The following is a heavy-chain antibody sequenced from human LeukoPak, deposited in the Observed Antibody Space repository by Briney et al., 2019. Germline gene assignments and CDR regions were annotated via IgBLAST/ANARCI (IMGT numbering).Heavy chain of an antibody. CDR2: ISGSGGST. D-gene: IGHD1-26*01. Sequence: GASLRLSCAASGFTFSSYDMSWVRQAPGKGLEWVSAISGSGGSTYYADSVKGRFTISRDNSKNTLYLQMNSLRAEDTAVYYCAKVARVEWELARYYFDYWGQGTLVTVSS. J-gene: IGHJ4*02. CDR3: AKVARVEWELARYYFDY. CDR1: GFTFSSYD. V-gene: IGHV3-23*01.